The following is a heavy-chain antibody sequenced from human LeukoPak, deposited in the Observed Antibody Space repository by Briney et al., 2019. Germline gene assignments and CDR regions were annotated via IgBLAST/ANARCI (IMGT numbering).Heavy chain of an antibody. Sequence: GGSLRLSCAASGFTFSSYSMNWVRQAPGKGLEWVSYIISSSSTIYYADSVKGRFTTSRDNAKNSLYLQMNSLRDEDTAVYYCAMDSSSWAYYYYYMDVWGKGTTVTVSS. J-gene: IGHJ6*03. D-gene: IGHD6-13*01. CDR3: AMDSSSWAYYYYYMDV. CDR1: GFTFSSYS. CDR2: IISSSSTI. V-gene: IGHV3-48*02.